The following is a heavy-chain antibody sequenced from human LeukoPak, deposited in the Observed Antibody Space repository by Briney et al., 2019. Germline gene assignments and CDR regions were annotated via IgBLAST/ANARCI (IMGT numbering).Heavy chain of an antibody. D-gene: IGHD2-21*02. CDR1: GGSFSGYY. CDR3: ARDQGDSLTSLVVY. CDR2: INHSGST. J-gene: IGHJ4*02. Sequence: SETLSLTYAVCGGSFSGYYWSWIRQPPGKGLEWIWEINHSGSTNYNPSLKSRVTISVDTSKNQFSLKLSSVTAADTAVYYCARDQGDSLTSLVVYWGQGTLVTVSS. V-gene: IGHV4-34*01.